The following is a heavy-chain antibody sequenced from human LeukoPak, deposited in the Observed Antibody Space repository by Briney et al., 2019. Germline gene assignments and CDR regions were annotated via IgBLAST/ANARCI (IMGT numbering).Heavy chain of an antibody. Sequence: GGSLRLSCAASGFTFSSYSINWVRQAPGKGLEWVSSISSSSSYIYYADSLEGRFTISRDNAKSSLYLQMDSLRAEDTAVYYCARALNARNAAFDIWGQGTMVTASS. V-gene: IGHV3-21*01. CDR1: GFTFSSYS. D-gene: IGHD1-1*01. CDR3: ARALNARNAAFDI. J-gene: IGHJ3*02. CDR2: ISSSSSYI.